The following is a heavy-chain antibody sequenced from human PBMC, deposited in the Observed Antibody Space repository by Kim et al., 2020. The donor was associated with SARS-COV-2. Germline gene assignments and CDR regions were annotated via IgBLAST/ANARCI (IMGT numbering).Heavy chain of an antibody. CDR2: IIPILGIA. Sequence: SVKVSCKASGGTFSSYAISWVRQAPGQGLEWMGRIIPILGIANYAQKFQGRVTITADKSTSTAYMELSSLRSEDTAVYYCAREEGFGELLNYYGMDVWGQGTTVTVSS. CDR3: AREEGFGELLNYYGMDV. D-gene: IGHD3-10*01. V-gene: IGHV1-69*04. CDR1: GGTFSSYA. J-gene: IGHJ6*02.